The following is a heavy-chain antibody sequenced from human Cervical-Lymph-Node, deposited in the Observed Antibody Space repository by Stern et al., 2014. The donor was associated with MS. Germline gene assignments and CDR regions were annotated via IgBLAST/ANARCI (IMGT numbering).Heavy chain of an antibody. CDR2: INPSGGST. Sequence: VQLVESGAEVKKPGASVKVSCKASGYTFTSYYMHWVRQAPGQGLEWMGIINPSGGSTSYAQKFQGRVTMSRDTSTSTVYVELSGLRCENTAVYYCARGIPKAASGRPMDVWGQGTTVTVSS. CDR1: GYTFTSYY. J-gene: IGHJ6*02. CDR3: ARGIPKAASGRPMDV. V-gene: IGHV1-46*01. D-gene: IGHD6-13*01.